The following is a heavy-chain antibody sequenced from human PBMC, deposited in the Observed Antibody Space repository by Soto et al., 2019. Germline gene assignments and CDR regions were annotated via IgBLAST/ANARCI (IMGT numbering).Heavy chain of an antibody. D-gene: IGHD2-2*01. CDR1: RFTFSTYE. J-gene: IGHJ4*02. Sequence: VGSLRLSCAASRFTFSTYEMIWVRQAPGKGLEWVSYISSSGNTVYYADSVKGRFTTSRDNTRNSLYLQMNSLRDEDTALYYCVRYCSSTLCNGVATRTFDYWGQGTLVTVSS. CDR2: ISSSGNTV. V-gene: IGHV3-48*03. CDR3: VRYCSSTLCNGVATRTFDY.